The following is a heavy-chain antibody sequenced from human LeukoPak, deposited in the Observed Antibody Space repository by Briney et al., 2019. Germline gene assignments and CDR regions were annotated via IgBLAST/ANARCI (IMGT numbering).Heavy chain of an antibody. CDR1: GGSISSYY. CDR2: IYYSGST. CDR3: ARVVVAVAGTKFDY. Sequence: SETLSLTCTASGGSISSYYWSWIRQPPGKGLEWIGYIYYSGSTNYNPSLKSRVTISVDTSKNQFSLKLSSVTAADTAVYYCARVVVAVAGTKFDYWGQGTLVTVSS. D-gene: IGHD6-19*01. J-gene: IGHJ4*02. V-gene: IGHV4-59*01.